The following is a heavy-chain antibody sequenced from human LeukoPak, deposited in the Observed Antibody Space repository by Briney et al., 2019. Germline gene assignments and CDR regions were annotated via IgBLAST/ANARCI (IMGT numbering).Heavy chain of an antibody. CDR3: ARDWGVSARPGYMDV. Sequence: SETLSLTCTVSGGSISNYYWSWIRQPPGKGLEWIGYIYYSGSTKYNPSLKSRVTISVDTSKNQFSLRLSSVTAADTAVYYCARDWGVSARPGYMDVWGKGTAVTVSS. CDR1: GGSISNYY. D-gene: IGHD6-6*01. V-gene: IGHV4-59*01. J-gene: IGHJ6*03. CDR2: IYYSGST.